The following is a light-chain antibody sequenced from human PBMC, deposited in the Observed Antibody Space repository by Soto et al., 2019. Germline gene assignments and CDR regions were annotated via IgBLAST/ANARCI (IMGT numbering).Light chain of an antibody. CDR3: QQYGSSPPYS. V-gene: IGKV3-20*01. CDR1: HSISSSY. Sequence: EIVLTQSPGTLSVSPGERATLSCRATHSISSSYLAWYQHTPGQAPRLLIYGASSRATGIPDRFSGSGYGTDFTLTISRLEPEDFALYYCQQYGSSPPYSFGQGTKLEIK. CDR2: GAS. J-gene: IGKJ2*01.